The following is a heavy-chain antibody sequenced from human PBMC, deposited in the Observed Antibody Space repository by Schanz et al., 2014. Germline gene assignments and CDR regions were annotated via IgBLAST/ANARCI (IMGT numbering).Heavy chain of an antibody. CDR3: ARTYCSSTSCYTGYYYMDV. J-gene: IGHJ6*03. V-gene: IGHV1-69*02. CDR1: GGTFSSYT. CDR2: IIPILGIA. D-gene: IGHD2-2*02. Sequence: QVRLVQSGTEVKKPGSSVKVSCKASGGTFSSYTISWVRQAPGQGLEWMGRIIPILGIANYAQNFQGRVTITADKSTSTAYMELTSLRSEDTAVYYCARTYCSSTSCYTGYYYMDVWGKGTTVTVSS.